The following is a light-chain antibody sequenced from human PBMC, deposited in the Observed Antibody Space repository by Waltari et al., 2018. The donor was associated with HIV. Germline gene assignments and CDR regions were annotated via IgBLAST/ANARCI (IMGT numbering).Light chain of an antibody. V-gene: IGKV3-20*01. CDR1: QSVSSSY. Sequence: EIVLTQSPGTLSLSPGERATLSCRASQSVSSSYLAWYQQKPGQAPRLLIYGASSRATGIPDRFSGSGSGTDFTLTISRLEPEDFAVYYCQQHGSSPPNTFGGGTKVEIK. J-gene: IGKJ4*01. CDR3: QQHGSSPPNT. CDR2: GAS.